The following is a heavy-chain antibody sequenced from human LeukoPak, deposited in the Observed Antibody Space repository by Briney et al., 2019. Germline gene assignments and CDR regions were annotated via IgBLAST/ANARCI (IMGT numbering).Heavy chain of an antibody. Sequence: PSETLSLTCTVSGVSLNNNYWSWIRQSPGKGLERIGHIYDSGNIHYNPSLKSRLTISVDTSKNQFSLNLMSVNAADTAVYYRARAKPTVWGSYRVHFDYWGQGILVTVSS. CDR3: ARAKPTVWGSYRVHFDY. V-gene: IGHV4-59*01. D-gene: IGHD3-16*02. J-gene: IGHJ4*02. CDR2: IYDSGNI. CDR1: GVSLNNNY.